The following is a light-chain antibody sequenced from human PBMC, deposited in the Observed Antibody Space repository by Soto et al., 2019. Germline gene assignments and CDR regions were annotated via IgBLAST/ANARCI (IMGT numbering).Light chain of an antibody. CDR3: GGWDDSLSGPV. CDR1: SSDVGGYYY. V-gene: IGLV2-8*01. CDR2: EVS. Sequence: QSALTQPPSASGSPGQSVTISCTGTSSDVGGYYYVSWYQQHPGKAPKLLIFEVSKRPSGVPDRFSGSKSGNTASLAISGLRSEDEADYYCGGWDDSLSGPVFGGGTKLTVL. J-gene: IGLJ2*01.